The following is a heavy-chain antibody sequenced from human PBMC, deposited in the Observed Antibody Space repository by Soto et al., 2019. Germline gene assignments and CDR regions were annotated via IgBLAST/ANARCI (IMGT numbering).Heavy chain of an antibody. Sequence: EVQLVESGGGLVQPGRSLRLSCATSGFTFEDYAMHWVRQAPGKGLEWVSSISWNSGSIGHADSVKGRFTISRDKAKKSLYLQMNSLRAEDTAVYFCARGRGRSQKDGFDIWGPGTMVTVSS. V-gene: IGHV3-9*01. CDR2: ISWNSGSI. CDR1: GFTFEDYA. D-gene: IGHD3-10*01. J-gene: IGHJ3*02. CDR3: ARGRGRSQKDGFDI.